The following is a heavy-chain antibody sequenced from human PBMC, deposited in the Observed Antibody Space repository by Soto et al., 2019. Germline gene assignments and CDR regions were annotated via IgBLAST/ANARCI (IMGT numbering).Heavy chain of an antibody. CDR3: AKGYCSGGSCYSEYYYGMDV. D-gene: IGHD2-15*01. CDR2: ISGSGGST. Sequence: GGSLRLSCAASGFTFSSYAMSWVRQAPGKGLEWVSAISGSGGSTYYADSVKGRFTISRDNSKNTLYLQMNSLRAEDTAVYYCAKGYCSGGSCYSEYYYGMDVWGQGTTVTVYS. V-gene: IGHV3-23*01. CDR1: GFTFSSYA. J-gene: IGHJ6*02.